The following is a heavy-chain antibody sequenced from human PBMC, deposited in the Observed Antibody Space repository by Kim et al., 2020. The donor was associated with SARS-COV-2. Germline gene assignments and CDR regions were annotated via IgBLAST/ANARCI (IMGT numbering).Heavy chain of an antibody. J-gene: IGHJ4*02. CDR1: GFTFSAHA. Sequence: GGSLRLSCAASGFTFSAHALHWVRQAPGKGLEWVAHIAYDGGHISYPDSVKGRFIISRDNTKSTLYLQMNSLRPEDTAVYYCLAEIGSRSVDNWGQGTLVTVS. V-gene: IGHV3-30*04. D-gene: IGHD3-10*01. CDR2: IAYDGGHI. CDR3: LAEIGSRSVDN.